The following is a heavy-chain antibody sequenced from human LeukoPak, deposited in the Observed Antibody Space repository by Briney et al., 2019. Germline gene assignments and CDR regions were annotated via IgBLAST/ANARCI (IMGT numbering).Heavy chain of an antibody. CDR3: ARDLPAAMSHDAFDI. CDR1: GYTFTGYY. J-gene: IGHJ3*02. CDR2: INPNSGGT. Sequence: ASVKVSCKASGYTFTGYYMHWVRQAPGQGLEWMGWINPNSGGTNYAQKFQGRVTMTRDTSISTAYMELSRLRSDDTAVYYCARDLPAAMSHDAFDIWGQGTMVTVSS. V-gene: IGHV1-2*02. D-gene: IGHD2-2*01.